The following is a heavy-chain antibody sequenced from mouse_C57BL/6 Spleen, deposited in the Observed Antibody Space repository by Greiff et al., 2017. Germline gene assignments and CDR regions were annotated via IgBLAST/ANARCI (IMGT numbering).Heavy chain of an antibody. CDR1: GYTFTSYW. Sequence: QVQLQQPGAELVMPGASVKLSCKASGYTFTSYWMHWVKQRPGQGLEWIGEIDPSDSYTNYNQKFKGKSTLTVDKSSSTAYMQLSSLTSEDSAVDYCARRYYSNPYAMDYWGQGTSVTVSS. J-gene: IGHJ4*01. CDR3: ARRYYSNPYAMDY. V-gene: IGHV1-69*01. CDR2: IDPSDSYT. D-gene: IGHD2-5*01.